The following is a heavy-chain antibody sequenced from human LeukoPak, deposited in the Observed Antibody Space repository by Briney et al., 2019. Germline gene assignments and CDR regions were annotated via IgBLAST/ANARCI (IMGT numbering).Heavy chain of an antibody. Sequence: ASVKVSCKASGYTFTGYYMHWVRQAPGQGLEWMGWISAYNGNTNYAQKLQGRVTMTTDTSTSTAYMELRSLRSDDTAVYYCARVVGYCTNGVCAYFDYWGQGTLVTVSS. CDR2: ISAYNGNT. D-gene: IGHD2-8*01. J-gene: IGHJ4*02. V-gene: IGHV1-18*04. CDR1: GYTFTGYY. CDR3: ARVVGYCTNGVCAYFDY.